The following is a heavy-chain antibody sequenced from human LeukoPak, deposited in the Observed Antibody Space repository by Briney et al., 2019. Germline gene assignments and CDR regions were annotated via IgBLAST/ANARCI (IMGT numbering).Heavy chain of an antibody. CDR2: IYYSGST. D-gene: IGHD3-22*01. Sequence: SETLSLTCTVSGGSISSYYWSWIRQPPGKGLEWIGYIYYSGSTNYNPSLKSRVTISVDTSKNQFSLKLSSVTAADTAVYYCATNSYYYYSAEFDYWGQGTLVTVSS. V-gene: IGHV4-59*01. J-gene: IGHJ4*02. CDR3: ATNSYYYYSAEFDY. CDR1: GGSISSYY.